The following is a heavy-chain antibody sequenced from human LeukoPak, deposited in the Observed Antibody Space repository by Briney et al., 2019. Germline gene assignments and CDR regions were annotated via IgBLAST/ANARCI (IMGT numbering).Heavy chain of an antibody. J-gene: IGHJ4*02. CDR3: AKDSRSYYYGSGKDIPTGY. CDR1: GFTFSSYS. Sequence: GGSLRLSCAASGFTFSSYSMNWVRQAPGKGLEWVSSISSSSSYIYYADSVKGRFTISRDNAKNSLYLQMNSLRAEDTAVYYCAKDSRSYYYGSGKDIPTGYWGQGTLVTVSS. CDR2: ISSSSSYI. V-gene: IGHV3-21*01. D-gene: IGHD3-10*01.